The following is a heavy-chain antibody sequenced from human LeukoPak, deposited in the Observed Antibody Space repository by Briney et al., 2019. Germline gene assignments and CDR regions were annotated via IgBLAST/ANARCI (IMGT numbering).Heavy chain of an antibody. V-gene: IGHV4-38-2*01. CDR2: IYHSGST. D-gene: IGHD3-22*01. J-gene: IGHJ4*02. CDR3: ARRDGVHYYDSRGTYFEY. Sequence: PGGSLRLSCAASGFTFSSYAMGWIRQPPGKGLEGIGNIYHSGSTYYNPSLKSRVTISEDTSKNQFSLKLSSVTAADTAVYYCARRDGVHYYDSRGTYFEYWGQGTLVTVSS. CDR1: GFTFSSYA.